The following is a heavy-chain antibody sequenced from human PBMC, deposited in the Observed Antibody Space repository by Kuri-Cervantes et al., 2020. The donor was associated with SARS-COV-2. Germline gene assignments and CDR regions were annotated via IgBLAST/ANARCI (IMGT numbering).Heavy chain of an antibody. Sequence: GEPLKISCAASEFTFSSYVMTWVRQAPGKGLEWVSSISVSGGSTYYANSVKGRFTISRDNSKNTLYLQMNSLRAEDTAVYYCAKALSGCAGDCPTRWGQGTLVTVSS. D-gene: IGHD2-21*01. CDR2: ISVSGGST. J-gene: IGHJ4*02. CDR1: EFTFSSYV. CDR3: AKALSGCAGDCPTR. V-gene: IGHV3-23*01.